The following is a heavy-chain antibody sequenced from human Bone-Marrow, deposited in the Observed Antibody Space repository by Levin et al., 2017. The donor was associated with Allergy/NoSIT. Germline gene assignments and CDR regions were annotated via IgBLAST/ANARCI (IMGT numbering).Heavy chain of an antibody. D-gene: IGHD1-1*01. Sequence: GGSLRLSCAVSGFTFGSSGMHWVRQAPGKGLEWVAVISYDGSVKYYADSVKGRFTVSRDNSKNTLYLQTNSLRVEDTAVYFCVKDDNGLFAFDIWGQGTMVTVSS. CDR2: ISYDGSVK. CDR1: GFTFGSSG. CDR3: VKDDNGLFAFDI. J-gene: IGHJ3*02. V-gene: IGHV3-30*18.